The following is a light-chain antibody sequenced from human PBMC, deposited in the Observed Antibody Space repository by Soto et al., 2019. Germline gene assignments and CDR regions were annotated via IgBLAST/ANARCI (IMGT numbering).Light chain of an antibody. V-gene: IGKV3-20*01. J-gene: IGKJ4*01. CDR1: QSVSSSY. Sequence: ESVLTQSPGTLSLSPGERATLSCRASQSVSSSYLAWYQQRPGQAPRLLIYGASNRATGIPGRFSGSGSGTDFTLTITRLEPEDFAVYYCQRYGTSSLTFGGGTKVDIK. CDR3: QRYGTSSLT. CDR2: GAS.